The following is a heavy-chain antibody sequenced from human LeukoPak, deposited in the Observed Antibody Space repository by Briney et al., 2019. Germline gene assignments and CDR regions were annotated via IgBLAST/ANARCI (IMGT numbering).Heavy chain of an antibody. CDR2: INPNSGGT. J-gene: IGHJ6*02. CDR1: GYTFTGYY. Sequence: ASVKVSCKASGYTFTGYYMHWVRQAPGQGLEWMGWINPNSGGTNYAQKFQGRVTMTRDTSISTGYMELSRLRSDDTAVYYCARAKSGGYSSSRDYYGMDVWGQGTTVTVSS. CDR3: ARAKSGGYSSSRDYYGMDV. V-gene: IGHV1-2*02. D-gene: IGHD6-13*01.